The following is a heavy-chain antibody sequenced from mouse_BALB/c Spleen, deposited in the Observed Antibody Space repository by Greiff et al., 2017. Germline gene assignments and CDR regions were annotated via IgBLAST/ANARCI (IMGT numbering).Heavy chain of an antibody. V-gene: IGHV5-6-5*01. J-gene: IGHJ4*01. CDR1: GFTFSSYA. Sequence: EVQGVESGGGLVKPGGSLKLSCAASGFTFSSYAMSWVRQTPEKRLEWVASISSGGSTYYPDSVKGRFTISRDNARNILYLQMSSLRSEDTAMYYCAREGGYDYAMDYWGQGTSVTVSS. D-gene: IGHD2-2*01. CDR3: AREGGYDYAMDY. CDR2: ISSGGST.